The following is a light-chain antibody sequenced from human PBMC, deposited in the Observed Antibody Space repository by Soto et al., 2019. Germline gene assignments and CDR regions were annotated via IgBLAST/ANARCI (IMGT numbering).Light chain of an antibody. Sequence: QSVLTQPPSASGSHGQSVAISCTGTSRDVGASDYVSWYQQHSGKAPKLLLYEVNKRPSGVPDRFSGSKSGNTASLTVSALQADDEADYYCLSHSGSSNVLGTGTKLTVL. CDR2: EVN. CDR1: SRDVGASDY. J-gene: IGLJ1*01. CDR3: LSHSGSSNV. V-gene: IGLV2-8*01.